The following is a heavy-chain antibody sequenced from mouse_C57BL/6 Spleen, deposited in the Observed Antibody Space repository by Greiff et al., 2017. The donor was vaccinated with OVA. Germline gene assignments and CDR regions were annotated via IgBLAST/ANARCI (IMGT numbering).Heavy chain of an antibody. CDR2: ISDGGSYT. V-gene: IGHV5-4*03. J-gene: IGHJ2*01. D-gene: IGHD1-1*01. CDR1: GFTFSSYA. Sequence: EVHLVESGGGLVKPGGSLKLSCAASGFTFSSYAMSWVRQTPEKRLEWVATISDGGSYTYYPDNVKGRFTISRDNAKNNLYLQMSHLKSEDTAMYYCARRYYGSSPHFDYWGQGTTLTVSS. CDR3: ARRYYGSSPHFDY.